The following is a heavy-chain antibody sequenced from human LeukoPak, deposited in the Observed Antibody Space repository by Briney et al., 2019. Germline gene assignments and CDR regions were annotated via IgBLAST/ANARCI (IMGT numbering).Heavy chain of an antibody. Sequence: GGSLRLSRAASGFTFSNYGMHWVRQGPGKGLEWVAVISPDGSGKFYADAVKGRFTISRDNSMNTVFLQMTSLRGEDTALYYCAKERGAFSAYDYWGQGTLVTVSS. CDR3: AKERGAFSAYDY. CDR1: GFTFSNYG. J-gene: IGHJ4*02. CDR2: ISPDGSGK. D-gene: IGHD6-19*01. V-gene: IGHV3-30*18.